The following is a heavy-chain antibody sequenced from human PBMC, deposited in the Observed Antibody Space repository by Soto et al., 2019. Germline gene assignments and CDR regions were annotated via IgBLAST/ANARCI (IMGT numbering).Heavy chain of an antibody. Sequence: SETLSLTCGVYGGSFSGYYWSWIRQPPGKGLEWIGEINHSGSTNYNPSLKSRVTISVDTSKNQFSLKLSSVTAADTAVYYCARAFKLEPYYYYMDVWGKGTTVTVSS. V-gene: IGHV4-34*01. CDR3: ARAFKLEPYYYYMDV. CDR1: GGSFSGYY. CDR2: INHSGST. D-gene: IGHD1-1*01. J-gene: IGHJ6*03.